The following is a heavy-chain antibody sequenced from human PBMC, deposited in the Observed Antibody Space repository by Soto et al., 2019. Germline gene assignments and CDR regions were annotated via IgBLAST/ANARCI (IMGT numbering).Heavy chain of an antibody. CDR1: GGSISSYY. CDR3: ARVLGDDNWFDP. D-gene: IGHD1-26*01. Sequence: QVQLQESGPGLVKPSETLSLTCTVSGGSISSYYWSCIRQPPGKGLEWIGYIYYSGSTNYNPSLKSRVTISVDTSKNQFSLKLSSVTAADKAVYYCARVLGDDNWFDPWGKGTLVTVSS. CDR2: IYYSGST. V-gene: IGHV4-59*01. J-gene: IGHJ5*02.